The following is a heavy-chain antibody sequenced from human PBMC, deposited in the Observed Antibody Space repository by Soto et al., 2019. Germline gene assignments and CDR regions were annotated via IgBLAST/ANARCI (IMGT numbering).Heavy chain of an antibody. J-gene: IGHJ4*02. CDR1: GYTFAAYY. CDR3: ARDPDYGDYWGYFFDS. Sequence: QVQLVQSGAEVKKPGASVKVSCKTSGYTFAAYYIHWIRQAPGQGHEWMGWINPTSGGTVYAQNFQDRVTMTRDTSISTAYMELRRLNSDDTAVYYCARDPDYGDYWGYFFDSWGQGTPVTVSS. CDR2: INPTSGGT. V-gene: IGHV1-2*02. D-gene: IGHD4-17*01.